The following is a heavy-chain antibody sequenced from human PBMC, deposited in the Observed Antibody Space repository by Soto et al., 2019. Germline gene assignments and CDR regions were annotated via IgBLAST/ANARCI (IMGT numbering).Heavy chain of an antibody. CDR3: ARRGSYGYAY. CDR1: GGSISSYY. J-gene: IGHJ4*02. CDR2: IYYSGRT. Sequence: QVQLQESGPGLVKPSETLSLTCTVSGGSISSYYWSWIRQPPGKGLEWIGYIYYSGRTNYNPSLKMRVTITVDTSKNQFSLKLSSVTAADTAVYYCARRGSYGYAYWGQGTLVTVSS. V-gene: IGHV4-59*01. D-gene: IGHD5-18*01.